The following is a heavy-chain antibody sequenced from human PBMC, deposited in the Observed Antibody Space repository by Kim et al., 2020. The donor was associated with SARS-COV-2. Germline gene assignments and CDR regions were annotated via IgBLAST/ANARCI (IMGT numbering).Heavy chain of an antibody. V-gene: IGHV3-30-3*01. J-gene: IGHJ4*02. CDR2: ISYDGSNK. Sequence: GGSLRLSCAASGFTFSSYAMHWVRQAPGKGLEWVAVISYDGSNKYYADSVKGRFTISRDNSKNTLYLQMNSLRAEDTAVYYCARDQVLNGWNYVFDYWGQGTLVTVSS. CDR1: GFTFSSYA. CDR3: ARDQVLNGWNYVFDY. D-gene: IGHD1-7*01.